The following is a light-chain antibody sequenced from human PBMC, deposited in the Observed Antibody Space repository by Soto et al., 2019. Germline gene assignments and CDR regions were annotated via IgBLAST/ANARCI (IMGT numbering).Light chain of an antibody. J-gene: IGLJ1*01. CDR1: SSNFGAGYE. CDR2: NNL. V-gene: IGLV1-40*01. CDR3: QSFDSSLRVYV. Sequence: QSALTQPASVSGSPGQSITISCTGSSSNFGAGYEVHWYKQLPGAAPTLVIFNNLNRPSGVPERFSGSKSGTSASLVISGLQAEDEADYYCQSFDSSLRVYVFGSGTKVTVL.